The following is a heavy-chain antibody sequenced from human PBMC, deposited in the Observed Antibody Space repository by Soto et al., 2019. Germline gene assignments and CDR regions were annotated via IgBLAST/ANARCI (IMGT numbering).Heavy chain of an antibody. J-gene: IGHJ6*02. CDR2: INPNSGGT. Sequence: ASVKVSCKASGYTFTGYYMHWVRQAPGQGLEWMGWINPNSGGTNYAQKFQGWVTMTRDTSISTAYMELSRLRSDDTAVYYCASGRYSGSYYTYYYYGMDVWGQGTTVTVSS. V-gene: IGHV1-2*04. D-gene: IGHD1-26*01. CDR1: GYTFTGYY. CDR3: ASGRYSGSYYTYYYYGMDV.